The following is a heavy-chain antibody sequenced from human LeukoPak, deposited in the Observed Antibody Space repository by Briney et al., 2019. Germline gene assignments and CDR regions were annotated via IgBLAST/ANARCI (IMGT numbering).Heavy chain of an antibody. CDR1: GDSISSGGYC. V-gene: IGHV4-31*03. CDR2: IYYSGST. J-gene: IGHJ4*02. Sequence: SETLSLTCTVSGDSISSGGYCWSWIRQHPGKGLEWIGYIYYSGSTYYNPSLKSRVTISVDTSKNQFSLKLSSVTAADTAVYYCARRTVTTCLDYWGQGTLVTVSS. D-gene: IGHD4-11*01. CDR3: ARRTVTTCLDY.